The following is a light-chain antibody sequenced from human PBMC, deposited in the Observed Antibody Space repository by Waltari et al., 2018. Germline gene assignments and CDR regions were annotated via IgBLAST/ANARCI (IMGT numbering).Light chain of an antibody. V-gene: IGKV3-20*01. Sequence: EIVLTQSPGTRDLSPGEGATLHCRASQSVDNTYLAWYQKKPDQAPRLLIFAASSRATGIPDRFSGGGSGTDFTLTISRLEPEDFAVYYCQQYGGSLPYTFGQGTKLEIK. CDR1: QSVDNTY. CDR2: AAS. CDR3: QQYGGSLPYT. J-gene: IGKJ2*01.